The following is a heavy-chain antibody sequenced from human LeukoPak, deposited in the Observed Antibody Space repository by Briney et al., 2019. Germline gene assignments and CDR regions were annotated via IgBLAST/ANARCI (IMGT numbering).Heavy chain of an antibody. CDR1: GYSFIDYY. J-gene: IGHJ1*01. CDR3: ARIGISARGTNFHH. CDR2: INSNSADT. D-gene: IGHD6-13*01. V-gene: IGHV1-2*02. Sequence: ASVKVSCKTSGYSFIDYYIHWVRQAPGQGLEWMGWINSNSADTNYAQNFQGRVTMTRDASISTAYMELSRLRSDDTALYYCARIGISARGTNFHHWGQGTLVTVSS.